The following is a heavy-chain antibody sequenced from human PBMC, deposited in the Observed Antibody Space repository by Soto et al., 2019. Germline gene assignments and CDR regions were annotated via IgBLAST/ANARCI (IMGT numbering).Heavy chain of an antibody. CDR3: AKDDPVVFSYLNYYHYVMYV. V-gene: IGHV3-23*01. J-gene: IGHJ6*02. CDR2: IGGSGGNT. CDR1: GFTFSSYA. D-gene: IGHD2-15*01. Sequence: GGSLRLSCAASGFTFSSYAMTWVHQAPGEGLGWVSTIGGSGGNTYDADSVKGRFTISRDNSKNTLYLQMNSLRAEDTAVYYCAKDDPVVFSYLNYYHYVMYVWGQGSSVPVSS.